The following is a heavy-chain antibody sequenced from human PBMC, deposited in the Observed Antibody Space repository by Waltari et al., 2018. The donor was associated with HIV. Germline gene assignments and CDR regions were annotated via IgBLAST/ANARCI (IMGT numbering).Heavy chain of an antibody. CDR3: AKGVVGDNYGCYFDL. CDR1: GYTFT. CDR2: INAVNGNT. D-gene: IGHD4-17*01. J-gene: IGHJ2*01. Sequence: QVQLVQSGAEVKKPGASVKVSCKASGYTFTMHWVRQAPGPRLELMGSINAVNGNTRYSVNFQGRITMTRDTSASTAYIELRSLRYEDTAGYYCAKGVVGDNYGCYFDLWGRGTLVTVSS. V-gene: IGHV1-3*01.